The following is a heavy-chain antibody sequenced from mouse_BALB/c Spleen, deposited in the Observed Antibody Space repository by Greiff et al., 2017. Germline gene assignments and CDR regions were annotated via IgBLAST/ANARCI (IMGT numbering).Heavy chain of an antibody. CDR1: GFTFSSYG. CDR3: AREVYYTYDERGCLYIDV. J-gene: IGHJ1*01. CDR2: ISSGGCYT. Sequence: EVNLVESGGDLVKPGGSLKLSCEASGFTFSSYGMSWVRQTPDQRLEWVATISSGGCYTYYPDSVKGRFTITRDNAKNTLYLQMSSLKSEDTAMYDGAREVYYTYDERGCLYIDVWGAGTTVTVSS. V-gene: IGHV5-6*01. D-gene: IGHD2-14*01.